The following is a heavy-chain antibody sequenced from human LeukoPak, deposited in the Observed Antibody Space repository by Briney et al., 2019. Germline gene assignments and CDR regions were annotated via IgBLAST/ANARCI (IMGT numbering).Heavy chain of an antibody. CDR3: ARFYDSSGYLHFDY. Sequence: SSETLSLTCTASGGSISSYYWSWIRQPPGKGLEWIGYIYYSGSTNYNPCLKSRVTISVDTSKNQFSLKLSSVTAADTAVYYCARFYDSSGYLHFDYWGQGTLVTVSS. V-gene: IGHV4-59*01. J-gene: IGHJ4*02. CDR2: IYYSGST. CDR1: GGSISSYY. D-gene: IGHD3-22*01.